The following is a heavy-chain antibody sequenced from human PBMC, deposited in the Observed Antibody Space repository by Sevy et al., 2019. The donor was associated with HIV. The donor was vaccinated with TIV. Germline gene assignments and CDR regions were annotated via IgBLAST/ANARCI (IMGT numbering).Heavy chain of an antibody. CDR2: IYPGDSDT. CDR1: GYSFTSYW. Sequence: GESLKISCKGSGYSFTSYWIGWVRQMPGKGLEWMGIIYPGDSDTRYSPSFQGQVTISADKSISTAYLQWSSLKASDTAMYYCARASAADPVRGAFDIWGQGTMVTVSS. CDR3: ARASAADPVRGAFDI. D-gene: IGHD6-13*01. V-gene: IGHV5-51*01. J-gene: IGHJ3*02.